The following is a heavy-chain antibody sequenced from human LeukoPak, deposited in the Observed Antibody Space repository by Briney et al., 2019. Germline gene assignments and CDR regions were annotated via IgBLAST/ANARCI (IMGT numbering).Heavy chain of an antibody. CDR2: ISAYNGNT. CDR3: ARDEIGIAAAGLDY. D-gene: IGHD6-13*01. V-gene: IGHV1-18*01. Sequence: ASVKVSCKASGYTFTSYGISWVRQAPGQGLEWMGSISAYNGNTNYAQKLQGRVTMTTDTSTSTAYMELRSLRSDDTAVYYCARDEIGIAAAGLDYWGQGTLVTVSS. CDR1: GYTFTSYG. J-gene: IGHJ4*02.